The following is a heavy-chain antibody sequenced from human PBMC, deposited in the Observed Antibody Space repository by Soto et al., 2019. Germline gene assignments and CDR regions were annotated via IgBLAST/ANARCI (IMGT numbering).Heavy chain of an antibody. CDR1: GFAFSNAW. J-gene: IGHJ4*02. CDR2: IKSKTYGETT. Sequence: GGSLRLSCVASGFAFSNAWMNWVRQAPGKGLEWVGRIKSKTYGETTDFAVPVRGRFSMSRDDSKNMLYLQMNSLKIEDTAVYYCTGFDYWGQGILVTVS. V-gene: IGHV3-15*07. CDR3: TGFDY.